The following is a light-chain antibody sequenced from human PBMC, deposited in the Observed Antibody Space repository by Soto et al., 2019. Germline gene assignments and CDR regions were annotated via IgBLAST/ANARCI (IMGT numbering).Light chain of an antibody. CDR1: SANIGSNT. CDR2: SNN. Sequence: QSVLTQPPSASGTPGQRVTISCSGSSANIGSNTVNWYQQLPGTAPKRLIYSNNQRPAGVPDRFSGSRSGTSASLAIRGLQSEDEADYYCAAWDDSLNGPYVVFGGGTQLTVL. V-gene: IGLV1-44*01. CDR3: AAWDDSLNGPYVV. J-gene: IGLJ2*01.